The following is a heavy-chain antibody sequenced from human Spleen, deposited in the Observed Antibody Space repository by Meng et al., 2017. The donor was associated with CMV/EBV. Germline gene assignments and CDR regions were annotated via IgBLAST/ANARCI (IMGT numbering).Heavy chain of an antibody. CDR2: INSDVINT. D-gene: IGHD3-16*02. V-gene: IGHV3-74*01. CDR1: GFTFSAYW. CDR3: ARAVVNAFDI. J-gene: IGHJ3*02. Sequence: GESLKISCAASGFTFSAYWMHWVRQAPGKGLVWVSRINSDVINTNYADSLKGRFTISRDNAKNTLYLQMNSLRAEDTAVYYCARAVVNAFDIWGQGTMVTVSS.